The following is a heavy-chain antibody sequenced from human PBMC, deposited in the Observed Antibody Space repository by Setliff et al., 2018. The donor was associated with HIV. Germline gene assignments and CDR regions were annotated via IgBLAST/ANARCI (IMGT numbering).Heavy chain of an antibody. CDR1: GDSLSSESYY. CDR2: MYYNGKI. CDR3: ARRGESTGSWFSSWYSYDMDV. D-gene: IGHD2-15*01. J-gene: IGHJ6*02. V-gene: IGHV4-39*01. Sequence: SETLSLTCTVSGDSLSSESYYWGWVRQPPGKALEWVGSMYYNGKIFYNPSLRSRVTIFVDSSKNELSLRLQSVTAADTAVYYCARRGESTGSWFSSWYSYDMDVWGQGTTVTVSS.